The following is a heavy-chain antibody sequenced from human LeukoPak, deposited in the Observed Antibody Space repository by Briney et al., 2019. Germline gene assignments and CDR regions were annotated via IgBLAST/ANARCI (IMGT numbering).Heavy chain of an antibody. CDR2: IYSGGST. V-gene: IGHV3-53*01. Sequence: SGGSLRLSCAASGFTVSSNYMTWVRQAPGKGLEWVSVIYSGGSTYYADSVKGRFTISRDNSKNTLYLQMNSLRAEDTAVYYCAREVGARYYFDYWGQGTLVTVSS. CDR3: AREVGARYYFDY. D-gene: IGHD1-26*01. J-gene: IGHJ4*02. CDR1: GFTVSSNY.